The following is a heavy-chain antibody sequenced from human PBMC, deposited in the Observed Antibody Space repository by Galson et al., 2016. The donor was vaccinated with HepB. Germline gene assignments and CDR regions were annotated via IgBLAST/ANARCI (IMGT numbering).Heavy chain of an antibody. V-gene: IGHV5-51*01. CDR3: ARQGDSWD. CDR2: DSHS. Sequence: DSHSRYSPSFRGQVTISADKSISTAYLQWSSLRASDTAMYYCARQGDSWDWGQGTLVTVSS. J-gene: IGHJ4*02. D-gene: IGHD6-13*01.